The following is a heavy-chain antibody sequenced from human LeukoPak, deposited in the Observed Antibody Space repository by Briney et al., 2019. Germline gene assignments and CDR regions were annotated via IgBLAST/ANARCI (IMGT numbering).Heavy chain of an antibody. J-gene: IGHJ4*02. CDR2: ISIHGGDT. V-gene: IGHV3-64*01. D-gene: IGHD3-22*01. CDR1: GFTFSSYA. CDR3: ARVLRDASGYYDY. Sequence: GGSLRLSCAASGFTFSSYAMHWVRQAPGKGLEYVSAISIHGGDTYYANSVKGRFTISRDNSKNTLCLQMGSLRAEDMAVYYCARVLRDASGYYDYWGQGTLVTVSS.